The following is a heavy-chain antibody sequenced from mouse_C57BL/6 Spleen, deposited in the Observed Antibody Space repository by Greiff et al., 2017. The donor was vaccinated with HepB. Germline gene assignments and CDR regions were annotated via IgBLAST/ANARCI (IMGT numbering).Heavy chain of an antibody. CDR1: GYAFSSSW. CDR2: IYPGDGDT. Sequence: VQLQQSGPELVKPGASVKISCKASGYAFSSSWMNWVKQRPGKGLEWIGRIYPGDGDTNYNGKFKGKATLTADKSSSTAYQQLSSLTSEDSAVYFCARSGYSNLFAYWGQGTLVTVSA. V-gene: IGHV1-82*01. J-gene: IGHJ3*01. CDR3: ARSGYSNLFAY. D-gene: IGHD2-5*01.